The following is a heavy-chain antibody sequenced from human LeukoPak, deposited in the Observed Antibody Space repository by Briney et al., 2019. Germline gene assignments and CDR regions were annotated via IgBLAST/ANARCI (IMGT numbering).Heavy chain of an antibody. CDR2: IYYSGST. V-gene: IGHV4-39*01. CDR3: ASPGGGPTDC. CDR1: GSSISSGGYY. Sequence: SETLSLTCTVSGSSISSGGYYWGWLRQPPGKGLEWIGSIYYSGSTYYNPSLKSRVTISVDTSKNQFSLKLSSVTAADTAVYYCASPGGGPTDCWGQGTLVTVSS. D-gene: IGHD3-16*01. J-gene: IGHJ4*02.